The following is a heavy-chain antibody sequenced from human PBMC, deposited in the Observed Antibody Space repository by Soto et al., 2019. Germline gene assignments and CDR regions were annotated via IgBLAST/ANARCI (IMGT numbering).Heavy chain of an antibody. Sequence: SVKVSCKASGFTFTSSAVQWVRQARGQRLEWIGWIVVGSGNTNYAQKFQERVTITRDMSTSTAYMELSSLRSEDTAVYYCAAERYDILTGYPDAFDIWGQGTMVTVSS. CDR2: IVVGSGNT. D-gene: IGHD3-9*01. J-gene: IGHJ3*02. CDR1: GFTFTSSA. V-gene: IGHV1-58*01. CDR3: AAERYDILTGYPDAFDI.